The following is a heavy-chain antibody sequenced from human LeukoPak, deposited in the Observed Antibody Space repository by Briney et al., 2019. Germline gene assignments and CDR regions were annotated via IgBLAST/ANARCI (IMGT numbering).Heavy chain of an antibody. Sequence: GGSLRLSCAASGFTFSGSAMHWVRQASGKGLEWVGRIRSKANSYATAYAASLKGRFTISRDDSKNTAYLQMNSLKTEDTAVYYCTRHHPDCSGGSCLGYYYGMDVWGQGTTVTVSS. CDR3: TRHHPDCSGGSCLGYYYGMDV. CDR2: IRSKANSYAT. V-gene: IGHV3-73*01. CDR1: GFTFSGSA. J-gene: IGHJ6*02. D-gene: IGHD2-15*01.